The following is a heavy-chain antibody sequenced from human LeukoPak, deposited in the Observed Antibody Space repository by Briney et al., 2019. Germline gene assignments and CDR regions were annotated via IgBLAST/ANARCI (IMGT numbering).Heavy chain of an antibody. CDR2: IYPTDSDP. CDR3: ARLILNYGWE. V-gene: IGHV5-51*01. Sequence: SGESLKISCKGSGYSFTNFWIGWVRQMPGKGLEWMGIIYPTDSDPQYSPSFQGQVTISVDKSISTAYLQWSSLKASDTAMYYWARLILNYGWEWGQGTLVTVSS. D-gene: IGHD3-10*01. J-gene: IGHJ4*02. CDR1: GYSFTNFW.